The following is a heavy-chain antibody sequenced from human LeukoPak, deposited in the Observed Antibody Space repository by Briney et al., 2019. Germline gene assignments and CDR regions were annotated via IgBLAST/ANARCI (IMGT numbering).Heavy chain of an antibody. Sequence: PSETLSLTCAVYGGSLSGYYWSWIRQPPGKGLEWLEEINHSGSTNYNPSLKSRVTISVDTSKNQFSLKLSSVTAADTAVYYWAIGRSYSSSSYYYMDVWGKGTTVTVSS. CDR2: INHSGST. CDR1: GGSLSGYY. CDR3: AIGRSYSSSSYYYMDV. V-gene: IGHV4-34*01. J-gene: IGHJ6*03. D-gene: IGHD6-6*01.